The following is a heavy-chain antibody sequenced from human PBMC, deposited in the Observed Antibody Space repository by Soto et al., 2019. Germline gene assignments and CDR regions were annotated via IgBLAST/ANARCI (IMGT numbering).Heavy chain of an antibody. D-gene: IGHD3-22*01. J-gene: IGHJ4*02. Sequence: SETLSLTCTVSGGSVSSGSYYWSWIRQPPGKGLEGIGYIYYSGSTNYNPSLKSRVTISVDTSKNQFSLKLSSVTAADTAVYYCARVGDSSGYFDTYFDYWGQGTLVTVSS. CDR1: GGSVSSGSYY. V-gene: IGHV4-61*01. CDR3: ARVGDSSGYFDTYFDY. CDR2: IYYSGST.